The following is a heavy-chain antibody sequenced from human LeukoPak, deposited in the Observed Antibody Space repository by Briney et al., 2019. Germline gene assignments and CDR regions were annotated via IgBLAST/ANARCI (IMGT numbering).Heavy chain of an antibody. J-gene: IGHJ4*02. CDR1: GGSISSYY. CDR3: AREGLGSSGSYLLFDY. CDR2: IYTSGST. V-gene: IGHV4-4*07. Sequence: SETLSLTCIVSGGSISSYYWSWIRQPAGKGLEWIGRIYTSGSTIYNPSLKSRVTMSVDTSKNQFSLKLSSVTAADTAVYYCAREGLGSSGSYLLFDYWGQGTLVTVSS. D-gene: IGHD3-22*01.